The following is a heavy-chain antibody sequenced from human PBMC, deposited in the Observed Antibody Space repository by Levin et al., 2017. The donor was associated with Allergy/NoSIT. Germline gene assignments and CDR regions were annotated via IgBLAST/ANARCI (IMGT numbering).Heavy chain of an antibody. V-gene: IGHV3-7*04. CDR2: IKHDGTEN. CDR1: GFTFSSYW. Sequence: GGSLRLSCAASGFTFSSYWMSWVRQAPGKGLEWVANIKHDGTENYHVDSVKGRFTISRDNAKNSVYLQMSSLRVVDTALYYCARNWRSAFDIWGQGTVVTVAS. D-gene: IGHD2-8*02. CDR3: ARNWRSAFDI. J-gene: IGHJ3*02.